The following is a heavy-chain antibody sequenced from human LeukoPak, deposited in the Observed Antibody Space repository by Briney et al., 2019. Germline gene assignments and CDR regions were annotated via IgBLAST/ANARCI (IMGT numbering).Heavy chain of an antibody. V-gene: IGHV3-23*01. D-gene: IGHD6-13*01. Sequence: GGSLRLSCAAAGFTFSSHAMTWVRQAAREGLEWVAGISNTGGNTSYAESVKGRFTISRDNSKNTVYLQLNSVRGDDTGVYYCAKDFVAATGLLECWGQGTLVTVSS. CDR1: GFTFSSHA. J-gene: IGHJ4*02. CDR3: AKDFVAATGLLEC. CDR2: ISNTGGNT.